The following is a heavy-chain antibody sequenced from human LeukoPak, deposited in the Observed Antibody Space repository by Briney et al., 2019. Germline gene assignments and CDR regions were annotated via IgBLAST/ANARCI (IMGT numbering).Heavy chain of an antibody. Sequence: SETLSLTCTVSGGSISSGDYYWSWIRQPPGKGLEWIGYIYYSGSTNYNPSLKSRVTISVDTSKNQFSLKLSSVTAADTAVYYCARGPKTGTMNYWGQGTLVAVSS. J-gene: IGHJ4*02. V-gene: IGHV4-61*08. CDR2: IYYSGST. CDR1: GGSISSGDYY. D-gene: IGHD1-7*01. CDR3: ARGPKTGTMNY.